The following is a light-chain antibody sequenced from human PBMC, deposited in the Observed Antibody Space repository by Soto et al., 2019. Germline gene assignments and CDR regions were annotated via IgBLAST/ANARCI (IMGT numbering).Light chain of an antibody. CDR2: DVN. CDR3: SAHGGTNPYV. CDR1: ASDIGGYTF. V-gene: IGLV2-8*01. J-gene: IGLJ1*01. Sequence: QSALTQPPSASGSPGQSVAISCTGTASDIGGYTFVSWYQQHPGKAPKLLIYDVNKRPSGVPDRFSGSKSGNTASLTVSALQAEDEADYYCSAHGGTNPYVFGTGTKVTVL.